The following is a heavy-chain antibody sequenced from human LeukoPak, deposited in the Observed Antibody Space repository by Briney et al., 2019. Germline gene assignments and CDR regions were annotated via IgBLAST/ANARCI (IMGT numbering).Heavy chain of an antibody. CDR3: VSNTWGSYPFLDS. D-gene: IGHD3-16*02. V-gene: IGHV3-53*01. CDR2: IYSGGST. CDR1: GFTVSSNY. Sequence: GGSLRHSCAASGFTVSSNYMSPVCPAPGKGLEWVSVIYSGGSTYYADSVKGRFTISRDNTKNTLYLLMKSLRAENTALYYRVSNTWGSYPFLDSGGKETLSPSPQ. J-gene: IGHJ4*02.